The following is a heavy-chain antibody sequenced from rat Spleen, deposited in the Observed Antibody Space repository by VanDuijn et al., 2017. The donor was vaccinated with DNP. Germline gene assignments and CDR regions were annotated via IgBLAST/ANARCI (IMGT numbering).Heavy chain of an antibody. D-gene: IGHD4-3*01. V-gene: IGHV5-31*01. J-gene: IGHJ2*01. CDR1: GFTFNNYW. CDR3: ARWYNSGYYFDY. Sequence: EVQLVESGGDLVRPGRSLKLSCVASGFTFNNYWMTWIRQVPGKGLEWVASISSSDSSTYYPDSVKGRFTISRDNAKNTLYLQMNSLRSEDTATYYCARWYNSGYYFDYWGQGVMVTVSS. CDR2: ISSSDSST.